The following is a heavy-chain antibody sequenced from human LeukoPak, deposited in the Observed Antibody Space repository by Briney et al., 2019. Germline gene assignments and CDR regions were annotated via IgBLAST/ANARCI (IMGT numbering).Heavy chain of an antibody. CDR1: RFTFSDYS. V-gene: IGHV3-21*01. D-gene: IGHD6-13*01. J-gene: IGHJ4*02. CDR3: ARGPKYISATGPYYFDY. Sequence: GGSLRLSCAASRFTFSDYSMNWVRQAPGKGLQWVASISSGSVYIYYADSMKGRFTISRDNAKNSMYLQMYSLRAEDTAVYYCARGPKYISATGPYYFDYWGQGTPVTVSS. CDR2: ISSGSVYI.